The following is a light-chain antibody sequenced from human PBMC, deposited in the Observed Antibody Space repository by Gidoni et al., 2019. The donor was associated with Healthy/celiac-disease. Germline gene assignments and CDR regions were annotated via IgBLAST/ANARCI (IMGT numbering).Light chain of an antibody. J-gene: IGKJ3*01. V-gene: IGKV3-15*01. CDR1: QSVSSN. CDR2: GAS. Sequence: EIVMTQSPATLSVSPGERATLSCRASQSVSSNLAWYQQKPGQAPRLLIYGASTRATGIPARFSCSGSGTEFTLTISSLQSEDFAVYYCQQYNNWPPYTFGPXTKVDIK. CDR3: QQYNNWPPYT.